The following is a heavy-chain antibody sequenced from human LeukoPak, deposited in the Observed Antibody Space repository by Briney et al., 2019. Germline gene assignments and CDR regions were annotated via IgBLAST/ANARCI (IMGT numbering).Heavy chain of an antibody. Sequence: SETLSLTCAVYGGSFSGYYWSWIRHPPGKGLEWIGEINHSGSHNYNPYLTSRVTISVDTSKNQLSLRLSSVTAADTAVYYCAKGATYYDYVWGSYRYTANWFDPWGQGTLVTVSS. CDR3: AKGATYYDYVWGSYRYTANWFDP. CDR1: GGSFSGYY. CDR2: INHSGSH. J-gene: IGHJ5*02. V-gene: IGHV4-34*01. D-gene: IGHD3-16*02.